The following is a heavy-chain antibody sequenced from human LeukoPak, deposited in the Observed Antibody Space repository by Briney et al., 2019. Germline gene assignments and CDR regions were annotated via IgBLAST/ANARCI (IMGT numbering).Heavy chain of an antibody. D-gene: IGHD6-6*01. CDR1: VDSINNFN. CDR3: ARHDPRGEPARLGFFDY. Sequence: SETLSLTSTVTVDSINNFNWSWIPHPQGQGLVWIVYIYYSGSTNYNPSLKSRVTISVDTSKNQFPLNMSSVTAEDTAVYYCARHDPRGEPARLGFFDYWGQGTLVTVSS. CDR2: IYYSGST. V-gene: IGHV4-59*08. J-gene: IGHJ4*02.